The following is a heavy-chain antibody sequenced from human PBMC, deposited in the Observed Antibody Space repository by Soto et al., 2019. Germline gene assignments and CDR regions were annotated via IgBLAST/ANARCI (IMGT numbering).Heavy chain of an antibody. CDR3: AKGGRQWLVTSDFNY. CDR2: VSHDGRNT. D-gene: IGHD6-19*01. V-gene: IGHV3-30*18. Sequence: VQLVESGGGVVQPGRSLRLSCAASGFTFSDYAMHWVRQAPGKGLEWVAVVSHDGRNTHYADAVKGRFTISRDSSKNTVSLEMTSLRAEDTAVSYCAKGGRQWLVTSDFNYWGQGALVTVSS. J-gene: IGHJ4*02. CDR1: GFTFSDYA.